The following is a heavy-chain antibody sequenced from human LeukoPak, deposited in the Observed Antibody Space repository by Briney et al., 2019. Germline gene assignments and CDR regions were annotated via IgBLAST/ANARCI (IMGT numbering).Heavy chain of an antibody. CDR1: GFTFSSYW. Sequence: HSGGSLRLSCAASGFTFSSYWMSWVRQAPGKGLEWVANINQDGSEKYYVDSVKGRFTISRDNAKNSLYLQMNSLRAEDTAVYYCAREPQPSHSGSSNWFDTWGQGTLVTVSS. D-gene: IGHD1-26*01. V-gene: IGHV3-7*01. J-gene: IGHJ5*02. CDR2: INQDGSEK. CDR3: AREPQPSHSGSSNWFDT.